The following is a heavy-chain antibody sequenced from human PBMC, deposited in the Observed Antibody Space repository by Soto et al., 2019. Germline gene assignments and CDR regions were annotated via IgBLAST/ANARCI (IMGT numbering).Heavy chain of an antibody. J-gene: IGHJ5*02. CDR3: ARDFRAVAGSISRPFDP. D-gene: IGHD6-19*01. CDR1: GFTFSSYS. CDR2: ISSSSSTI. Sequence: GGSLRLSCAASGFTFSSYSMNWVRQAPGKGLEWVSYISSSSSTIYYADSVKGRFTISRDNAKNSLYLQMNSLRDEDTAVYYCARDFRAVAGSISRPFDPWGQGTLVTVSS. V-gene: IGHV3-48*02.